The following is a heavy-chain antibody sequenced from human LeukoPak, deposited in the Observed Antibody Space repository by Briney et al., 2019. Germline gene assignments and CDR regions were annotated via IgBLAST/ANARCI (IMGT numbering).Heavy chain of an antibody. D-gene: IGHD5-18*01. V-gene: IGHV4-34*01. Sequence: SETLSLTCTVSGGSISGYYWSWIRQPPGKGLEWIGEITHTGSTNYNPSLTSRVTISIDTPKNQFSLKLSSVTAADTAVYYCARGRGYSYGSEYWGQGTLVTVSS. CDR2: ITHTGST. CDR3: ARGRGYSYGSEY. CDR1: GGSISGYY. J-gene: IGHJ4*02.